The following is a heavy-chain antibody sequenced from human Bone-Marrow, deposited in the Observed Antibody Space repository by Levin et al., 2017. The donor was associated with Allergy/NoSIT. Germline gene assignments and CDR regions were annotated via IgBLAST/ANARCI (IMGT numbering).Heavy chain of an antibody. J-gene: IGHJ4*02. Sequence: GGSLRLSCAASEFTFSSYAMSWVRQAPGKGLEWVSAISGSGGSTYYVDSVKGRFTISRDNSKNTLYLQMNSLRAEDTAIYYCATSLGLSGSTTDYWGQGTLVTVSS. CDR1: EFTFSSYA. V-gene: IGHV3-23*01. CDR3: ATSLGLSGSTTDY. D-gene: IGHD1-26*01. CDR2: ISGSGGST.